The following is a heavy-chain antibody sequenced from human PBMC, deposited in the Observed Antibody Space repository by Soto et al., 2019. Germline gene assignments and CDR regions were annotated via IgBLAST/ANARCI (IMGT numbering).Heavy chain of an antibody. CDR1: GFTFSSYG. D-gene: IGHD3-22*01. CDR2: IWYDGSKK. Sequence: LRLSCAASGFTFSSYGMHWVRQAPGKGLEWVAVIWYDGSKKYYADSVKGRLTISRDNSKNTLYLQMNSLRAEDTAVYYCARDPYGYYDSSGYPALHFDYWGQGTLVTVSS. V-gene: IGHV3-33*01. CDR3: ARDPYGYYDSSGYPALHFDY. J-gene: IGHJ4*02.